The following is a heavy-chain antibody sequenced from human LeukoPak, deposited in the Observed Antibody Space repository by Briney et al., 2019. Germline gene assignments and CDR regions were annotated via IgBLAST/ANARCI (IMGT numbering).Heavy chain of an antibody. CDR3: ARDGRSGYYDFDY. CDR2: INPSGGST. D-gene: IGHD3-3*01. CDR1: GYTFTSYY. V-gene: IGHV1-46*01. Sequence: ASVKVSRKASGYTFTSYYMHWVRQAPGQGLEWMGIINPSGGSTSYARKFQGRVTMTRDTSTSTVYMELSSLRSEDTAAYYCARDGRSGYYDFDYWGQGTLVTVSS. J-gene: IGHJ4*02.